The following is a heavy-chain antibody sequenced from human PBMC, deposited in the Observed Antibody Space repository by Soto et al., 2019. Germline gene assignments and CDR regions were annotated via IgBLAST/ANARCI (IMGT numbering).Heavy chain of an antibody. V-gene: IGHV5-51*01. Sequence: GESLKISCKGSGYSFTSYWIGWVRQMPGKGLEWMGIIYPGDSDTRYSPSFQGQVTISADKSISTAYLQWSSLKASDTAMYYCARDGRGYSYNMVRGGMDYYYYGMDVWGQGTTVTVSS. CDR1: GYSFTSYW. CDR2: IYPGDSDT. J-gene: IGHJ6*02. CDR3: ARDGRGYSYNMVRGGMDYYYYGMDV. D-gene: IGHD5-18*01.